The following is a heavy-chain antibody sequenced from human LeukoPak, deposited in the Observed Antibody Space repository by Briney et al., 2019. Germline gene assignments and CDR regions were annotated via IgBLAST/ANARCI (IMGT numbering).Heavy chain of an antibody. CDR3: AREPDYGVYAGYFDY. CDR2: ISSSSSYI. V-gene: IGHV3-21*01. Sequence: GGSLRLSCAASGFTFSSSNMNWVRQAPGKGLEWVSSISSSSSYIYYADSVKGRFTISRDNAKNSLYLQMNSLRAEDTAVYYCAREPDYGVYAGYFDYWGQGTLVTVSS. CDR1: GFTFSSSN. D-gene: IGHD4-17*01. J-gene: IGHJ4*02.